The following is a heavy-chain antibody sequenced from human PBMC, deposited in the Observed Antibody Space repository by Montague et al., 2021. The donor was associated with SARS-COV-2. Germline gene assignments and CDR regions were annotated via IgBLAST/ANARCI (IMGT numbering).Heavy chain of an antibody. CDR2: THYSGST. V-gene: IGHV4-59*01. Sequence: SETLSLTCTVSGASMSSDYWTWIRQPPGKGLEWIGCTHYSGSTDYNPSLKSRVTISVDTSRTQLSLRLTSMSAADTAVYYCARGRGFDWLGLDAYYFDYWGQGALAAVSS. J-gene: IGHJ4*02. CDR3: ARGRGFDWLGLDAYYFDY. D-gene: IGHD3-9*01. CDR1: GASMSSDY.